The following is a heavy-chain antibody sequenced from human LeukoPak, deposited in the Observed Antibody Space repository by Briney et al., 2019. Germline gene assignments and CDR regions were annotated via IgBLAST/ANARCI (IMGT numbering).Heavy chain of an antibody. CDR3: ARVYSSSWYSGYLYMDV. CDR2: ISYRSTDI. J-gene: IGHJ6*03. Sequence: GGSLRLSCAASGFTFSSYNMKWVRQAPGKGLEWVSSISYRSTDIEYADSVKGRFTISRDNAKKSLYLQMSSLRAEDTAVYYCARVYSSSWYSGYLYMDVWGKGTTVTVSS. V-gene: IGHV3-21*01. D-gene: IGHD6-13*01. CDR1: GFTFSSYN.